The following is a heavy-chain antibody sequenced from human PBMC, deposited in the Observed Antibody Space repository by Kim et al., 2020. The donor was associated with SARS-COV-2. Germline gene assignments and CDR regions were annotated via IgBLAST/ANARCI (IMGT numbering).Heavy chain of an antibody. CDR1: GFTFSSYS. CDR3: ARDPHYYDSSGYHEYFQH. D-gene: IGHD3-22*01. V-gene: IGHV3-48*02. CDR2: ISSSSSTI. Sequence: GSLRLSCAASGFTFSSYSMNWVRQAPGKGLEWVSYISSSSSTIYYADSVKGRFTISRDNAKNSLYLQMNSLRDEDTAVYYCARDPHYYDSSGYHEYFQHWGQGTLVTVSS. J-gene: IGHJ1*01.